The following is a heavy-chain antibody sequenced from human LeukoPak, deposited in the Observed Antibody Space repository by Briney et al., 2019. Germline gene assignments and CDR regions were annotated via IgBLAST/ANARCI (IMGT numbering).Heavy chain of an antibody. Sequence: ASVKASCKASGYTFTSYDINWVRQATGQGLEWMGWMNPNSGNTGYAQKFQGRVTMTRNTSISTAYMELSSLRSEDTAVYYCARKRNAVVVPAALGLATYYYGMDVWGQGTTVTVSS. CDR2: MNPNSGNT. V-gene: IGHV1-8*02. J-gene: IGHJ6*02. CDR1: GYTFTSYD. CDR3: ARKRNAVVVPAALGLATYYYGMDV. D-gene: IGHD2-2*01.